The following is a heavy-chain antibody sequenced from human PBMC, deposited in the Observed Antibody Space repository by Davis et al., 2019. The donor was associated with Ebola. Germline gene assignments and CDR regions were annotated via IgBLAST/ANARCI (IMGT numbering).Heavy chain of an antibody. CDR1: GFTFSNYV. Sequence: PGGSLRLSCAASGFTFSNYVMNWVRQAPGKGLEWVSAISAYGGSTYYADSVKGRITISRDNSKKTVFLQMSSLRGEDAAVYYCAALGLYGDYDAFDLWGQGTMVTVSS. D-gene: IGHD4-17*01. CDR3: AALGLYGDYDAFDL. V-gene: IGHV3-23*01. CDR2: ISAYGGST. J-gene: IGHJ3*01.